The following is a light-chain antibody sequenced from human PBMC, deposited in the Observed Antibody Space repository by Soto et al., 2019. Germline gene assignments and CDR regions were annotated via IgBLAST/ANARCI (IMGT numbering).Light chain of an antibody. J-gene: IGKJ3*01. CDR1: HRVSSD. CDR2: GAS. Sequence: DMVMTQSPATLSVSPGERAILSCRASHRVSSDLAWYQRRPGQAPRLLIYGASTRATGIPARFSGSGSGTEFTLPISSLQSEDFAFYYCQQYNNWPFTFGPATTVDIK. CDR3: QQYNNWPFT. V-gene: IGKV3-15*01.